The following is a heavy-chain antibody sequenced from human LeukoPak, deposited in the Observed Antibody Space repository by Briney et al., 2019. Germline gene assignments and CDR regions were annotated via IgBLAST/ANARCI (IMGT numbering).Heavy chain of an antibody. CDR1: GYSLSSGYY. CDR2: IYHSGST. V-gene: IGHV4-38-2*02. CDR3: ARDRSGWYKDY. J-gene: IGHJ4*02. Sequence: SETLTLTCAVSGYSLSSGYYWGWIRQPPGKGLEGVGRIYHSGSTYSNASLKSRVTISVDTSKNQYSLKLSAVTAADPDVYYCARDRSGWYKDYWGEGTLLSVSS. D-gene: IGHD6-19*01.